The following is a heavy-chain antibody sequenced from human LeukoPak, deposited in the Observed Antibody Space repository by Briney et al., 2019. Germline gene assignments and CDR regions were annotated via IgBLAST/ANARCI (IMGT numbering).Heavy chain of an antibody. CDR2: IYYSGST. CDR3: ARYRYYYGSGSYYTDFDY. CDR1: GGSISSYY. J-gene: IGHJ4*02. V-gene: IGHV4-59*08. D-gene: IGHD3-10*01. Sequence: SETLSLTCTVSGGSISSYYWSWIRQPPGKGLEWIGYIYYSGSTNYNPSLKSRVTISVDTSKNQFSLKLSSVTAADTAVYYCARYRYYYGSGSYYTDFDYWGQGTLVTVSS.